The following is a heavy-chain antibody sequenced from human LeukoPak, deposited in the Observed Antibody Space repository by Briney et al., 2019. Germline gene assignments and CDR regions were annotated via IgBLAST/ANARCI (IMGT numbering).Heavy chain of an antibody. Sequence: ASVKVSCKASGYTFTSYDINWVRQATGQGLEWMGWVNPNSGNTGYAQKFQGRVTITRNTSISTAYMELSSLRSEDTAVYYCAREGLVATIDYWGQGTLVTVSS. CDR3: AREGLVATIDY. CDR2: VNPNSGNT. D-gene: IGHD5-12*01. J-gene: IGHJ4*02. V-gene: IGHV1-8*03. CDR1: GYTFTSYD.